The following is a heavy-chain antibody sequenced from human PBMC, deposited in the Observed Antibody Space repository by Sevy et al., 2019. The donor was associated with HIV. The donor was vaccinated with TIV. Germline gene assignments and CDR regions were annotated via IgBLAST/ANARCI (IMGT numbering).Heavy chain of an antibody. CDR2: ISGSGGST. D-gene: IGHD3-3*01. V-gene: IGHV3-23*01. Sequence: GGSLRLSCAASGFTFSSYAMSWVRQAPGKGLEWVSAISGSGGSTYYADSVKGRFSISRDNSKNTLYLQMNSLRAEDTAAYYCAGGLLYDFWSGYYGRPVYYYGMDVWGQGTTVTVSS. CDR3: AGGLLYDFWSGYYGRPVYYYGMDV. J-gene: IGHJ6*02. CDR1: GFTFSSYA.